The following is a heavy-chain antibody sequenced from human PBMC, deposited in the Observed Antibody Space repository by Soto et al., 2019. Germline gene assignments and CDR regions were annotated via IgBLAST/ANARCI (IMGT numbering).Heavy chain of an antibody. D-gene: IGHD3-22*01. CDR1: GGSIGSSSYY. Sequence: SETLSLTCSVSGGSIGSSSYYFGWIRQPPGKGLEWIGSLYYTGTTYYNPSLKSRVTISVDTSKNQFSLKLSSVTAADTAVYYCAREYYYDSSGYRQYYFDYWGQGTLVTVSS. V-gene: IGHV4-39*07. CDR2: LYYTGTT. CDR3: AREYYYDSSGYRQYYFDY. J-gene: IGHJ4*02.